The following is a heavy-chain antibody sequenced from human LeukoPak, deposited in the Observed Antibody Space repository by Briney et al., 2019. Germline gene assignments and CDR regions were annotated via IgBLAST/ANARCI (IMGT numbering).Heavy chain of an antibody. J-gene: IGHJ3*02. CDR2: ISPKSGGT. V-gene: IGHV1-2*02. CDR3: ARGRVRCSGGNCYSYAFDI. Sequence: ASVKVSCKASGYTFIDFYMHWVRQAPGQGLEWMGWISPKSGGTNYAQKFKGRLTVTRVTSISTAYMELSWLTSDDTALYYCARGRVRCSGGNCYSYAFDIWGQGTMVTVSS. D-gene: IGHD2-15*01. CDR1: GYTFIDFY.